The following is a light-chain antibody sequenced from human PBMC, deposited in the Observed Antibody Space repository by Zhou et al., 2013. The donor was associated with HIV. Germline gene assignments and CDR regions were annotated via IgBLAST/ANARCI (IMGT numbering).Light chain of an antibody. J-gene: IGKJ2*01. CDR1: QSVSSY. Sequence: EIVLTQSPATLSLSPGERATLSCRASQSVSSYLAWYQQKPGQAPRLLIYGASSRATGIPDRFSGSGSGTDFTLTISRLEPEDFAVYYCQQYDTWPSFGQGTKLQIK. CDR3: QQYDTWPS. V-gene: IGKV3-20*01. CDR2: GAS.